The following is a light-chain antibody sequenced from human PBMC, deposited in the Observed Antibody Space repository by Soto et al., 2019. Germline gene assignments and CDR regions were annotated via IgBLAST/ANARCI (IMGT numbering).Light chain of an antibody. CDR2: AAS. Sequence: EIVLTQSPGTLSLSAGERATLSCRAIQSVSSSYLAWYQQKPGQAPRLLIYAASTRATGVPARFSGSGSGTEFTLTISSLQSEDFGVYYCQQYNKWPPLTFGGGTKVDIK. V-gene: IGKV3-15*01. CDR1: QSVSSSY. CDR3: QQYNKWPPLT. J-gene: IGKJ4*01.